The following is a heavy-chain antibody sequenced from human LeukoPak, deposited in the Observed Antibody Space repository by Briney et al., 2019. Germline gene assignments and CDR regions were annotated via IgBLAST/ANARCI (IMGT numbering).Heavy chain of an antibody. CDR1: GFTFSSYA. Sequence: PGGSLRLSCAASGFTFSSYAMSWVRQAPGKGLEWVSAISGSGGSTYYADSVKGRFTISRDNSKNTLYLQMNSLRAEDTAVYYCAKRYSSSWYRDDAFDIWGQGTMVTASS. J-gene: IGHJ3*02. D-gene: IGHD6-13*01. CDR3: AKRYSSSWYRDDAFDI. V-gene: IGHV3-23*01. CDR2: ISGSGGST.